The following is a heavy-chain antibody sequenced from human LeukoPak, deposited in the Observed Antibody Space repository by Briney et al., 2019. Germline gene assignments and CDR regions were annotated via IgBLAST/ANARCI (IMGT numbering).Heavy chain of an antibody. CDR1: GGSISSYY. D-gene: IGHD3-22*01. CDR3: ARGGLDMIVGY. J-gene: IGHJ4*02. CDR2: IYYSGST. Sequence: SETLSLTCTVSGGSISSYYWSWIRQPPGKGLEWIGYIYYSGSTNYNPSLKSRVTISVDTSKNQFSLKLSSVTAADTAVYYCARGGLDMIVGYWGQGTLVIVSS. V-gene: IGHV4-59*01.